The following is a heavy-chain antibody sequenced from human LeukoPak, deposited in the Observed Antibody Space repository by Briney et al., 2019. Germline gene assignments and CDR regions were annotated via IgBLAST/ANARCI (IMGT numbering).Heavy chain of an antibody. D-gene: IGHD4-17*01. V-gene: IGHV4-39*07. CDR3: ARCTVTTYGPDAFDI. CDR2: IYYSGST. J-gene: IGHJ3*02. CDR1: GGSISSSSYY. Sequence: SETLSLTCTVSGGSISSSSYYWGWIRQPPGKGLEWIGSIYYSGSTYYNPSLKSRVTISVDTSKNQFSLKLSSVTAADTAVYYCARCTVTTYGPDAFDIWGQGTMVTVSS.